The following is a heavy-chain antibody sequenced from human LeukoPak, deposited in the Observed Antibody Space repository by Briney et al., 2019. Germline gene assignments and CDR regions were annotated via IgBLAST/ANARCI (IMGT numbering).Heavy chain of an antibody. CDR3: ARHAPMVRGVSPLDY. CDR1: GGSFSGYY. J-gene: IGHJ4*02. D-gene: IGHD3-10*01. V-gene: IGHV4-34*01. CDR2: INHSGST. Sequence: SETLSLTCAVYGGSFSGYYWSWIRQPPGKGLEWIGEINHSGSTNYNPSLKSRVTISVDTSKNQFSLKLSSVTAADTAVYYCARHAPMVRGVSPLDYWGQGTLVTVSS.